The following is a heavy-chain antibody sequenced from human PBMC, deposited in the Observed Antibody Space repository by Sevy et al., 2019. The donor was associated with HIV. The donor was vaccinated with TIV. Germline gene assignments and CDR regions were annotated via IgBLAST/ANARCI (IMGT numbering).Heavy chain of an antibody. CDR3: AKDPSVVTPTYYFDY. CDR1: GFTFSSYA. D-gene: IGHD2-21*02. J-gene: IGHJ4*01. CDR2: ISGSGGST. Sequence: GGSLRLSCAASGFTFSSYAMSWVRQAPGKGLEWVSAISGSGGSTYYADSVKGRFTISRDNSKNTLYLQMNSLRAEDTAVYYCAKDPSVVTPTYYFDYWGQEPWSPSPQ. V-gene: IGHV3-23*01.